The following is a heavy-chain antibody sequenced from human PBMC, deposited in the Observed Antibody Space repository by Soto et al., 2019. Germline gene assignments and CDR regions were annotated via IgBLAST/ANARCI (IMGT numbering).Heavy chain of an antibody. Sequence: QVQLVESGGGVVQPGRSLRLSCAASGFTFSSYAMHWVRQAPGKGLEWVAVISYDGSNKYYADSVKGRFTISRDNSKNTLYLQLNSLRAEDTAVYYCARDRDSSGWAVYYWGQGNLVTVSS. CDR3: ARDRDSSGWAVYY. CDR2: ISYDGSNK. CDR1: GFTFSSYA. V-gene: IGHV3-30-3*01. D-gene: IGHD6-19*01. J-gene: IGHJ4*02.